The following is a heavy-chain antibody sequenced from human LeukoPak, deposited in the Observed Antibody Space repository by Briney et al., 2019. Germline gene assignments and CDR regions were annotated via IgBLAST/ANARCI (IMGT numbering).Heavy chain of an antibody. D-gene: IGHD3/OR15-3a*01. CDR2: ISGSGGSK. V-gene: IGHV3-23*01. J-gene: IGHJ5*02. Sequence: GGSLRLSCAASRFTFNTYAMGWARPAPGEGVEWVSAISGSGGSKYYADSVEGRFSISRDNSKNTLYLQMDSLRAEDTAVYYCAQIWTGTPPFDPWGQGTLVTVSS. CDR3: AQIWTGTPPFDP. CDR1: RFTFNTYA.